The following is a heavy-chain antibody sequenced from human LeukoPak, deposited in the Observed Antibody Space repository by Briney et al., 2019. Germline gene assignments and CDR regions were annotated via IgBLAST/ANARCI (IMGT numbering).Heavy chain of an antibody. D-gene: IGHD3-10*01. V-gene: IGHV3-23*01. CDR3: AKAFEYYYGSGRFDWFDP. J-gene: IGHJ5*02. CDR1: GFTFSSYA. CDR2: ISGSGGST. Sequence: GGPLRLSCAASGFTFSSYAMSWVRQAPGKGLEWVSAISGSGGSTYYADSVKGRFTISRDNSKNTLYLQMNSLRAEDTAVYYCAKAFEYYYGSGRFDWFDPWGQGTLVTVSS.